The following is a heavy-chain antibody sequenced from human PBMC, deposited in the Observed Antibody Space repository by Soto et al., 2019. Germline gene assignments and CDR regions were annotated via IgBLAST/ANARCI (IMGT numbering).Heavy chain of an antibody. CDR2: ISGSGGST. CDR3: AKVPNDFDWLLLGYFDY. CDR1: GFTFSSYA. Sequence: GGSLRLSCAASGFTFSSYAMSWVRQAPGKGLEWVSAISGSGGSTYYADSVKGRFTISRDNSKNTLYLQMNSLRAEDTAVYYCAKVPNDFDWLLLGYFDYWGQGTLVTVSS. J-gene: IGHJ4*02. V-gene: IGHV3-23*01. D-gene: IGHD3-9*01.